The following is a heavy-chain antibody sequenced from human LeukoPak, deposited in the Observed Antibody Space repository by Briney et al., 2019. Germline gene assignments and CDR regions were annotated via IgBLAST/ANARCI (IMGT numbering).Heavy chain of an antibody. CDR1: GFTFSSYS. D-gene: IGHD2-21*02. V-gene: IGHV3-21*01. J-gene: IGHJ4*02. CDR2: ISSNSSYI. Sequence: GGSLRLSCAASGFTFSSYSMNWVRQAPGKGLEWVSSISSNSSYIYYADSVKGRFTISRDNAKNSMYLQMNSLRAEDTAVYYCARDVVVTAIPFDYWGQGPLVTVSS. CDR3: ARDVVVTAIPFDY.